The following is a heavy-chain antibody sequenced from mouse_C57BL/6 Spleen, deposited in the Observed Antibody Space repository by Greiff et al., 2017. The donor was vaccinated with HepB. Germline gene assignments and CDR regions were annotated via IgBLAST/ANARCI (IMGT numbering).Heavy chain of an antibody. CDR3: ASIYYGY. Sequence: EVKLMESGGGLVKPGGSLKLSCAASGFTFSDYGMHWVRQAPEKGLEWVAYISSGSSTIYYADTVKGRFTISRDNAKNTLFLQMTSLRSEDTAMYYCASIYYGYWGQGTTLTVSS. J-gene: IGHJ2*01. V-gene: IGHV5-17*01. CDR2: ISSGSSTI. CDR1: GFTFSDYG.